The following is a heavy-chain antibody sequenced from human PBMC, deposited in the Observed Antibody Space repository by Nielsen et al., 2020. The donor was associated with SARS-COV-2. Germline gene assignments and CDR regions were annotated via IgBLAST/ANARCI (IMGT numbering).Heavy chain of an antibody. CDR1: GFTFRNYD. CDR3: AKADAFDI. CDR2: IDSSGNT. J-gene: IGHJ3*02. V-gene: IGHV3-13*04. Sequence: GESLKIPCAASGFTFRNYDIHWVRQPAEKVLEWGSSIDSSGNTYYADSVKGRFTISRENAKNSFFLQMNSLRAEDTAVYYCAKADAFDIWGQGTMVTVSS.